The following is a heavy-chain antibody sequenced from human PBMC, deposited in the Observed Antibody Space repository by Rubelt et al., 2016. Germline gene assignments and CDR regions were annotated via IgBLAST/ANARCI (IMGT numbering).Heavy chain of an antibody. CDR1: GGSLSGYY. CDR2: INHIGST. V-gene: IGHV4-34*01. J-gene: IGHJ5*01. CDR3: ARSLFEYSSTTGLGS. Sequence: QVQLQQWGAGLLKPSETLSLTCAVYGGSLSGYYWSWIRQSPEKGLEWIGEINHIGSTNYNPPPKGRVTIWTDTSKNQFALRLNSVTAADTATYYCARSLFEYSSTTGLGSWGQGTLVTVSS. D-gene: IGHD6-6*01.